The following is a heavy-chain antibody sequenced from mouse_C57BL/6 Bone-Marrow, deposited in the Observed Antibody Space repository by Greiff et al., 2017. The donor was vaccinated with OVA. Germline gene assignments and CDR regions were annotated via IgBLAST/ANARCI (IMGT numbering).Heavy chain of an antibody. J-gene: IGHJ3*01. D-gene: IGHD2-5*01. CDR3: ARFPYYSNYLAY. Sequence: VQLQQSGAELVKPGASVKLSCKASGYTFTSYWMHWVKQRPGQGLEWIGNINPSNGGTNYNEKFKSKATLTVDKSSSTAYMQLSSLTSEDSAVYYCARFPYYSNYLAYWGQGTLVTVSA. CDR2: INPSNGGT. CDR1: GYTFTSYW. V-gene: IGHV1-53*01.